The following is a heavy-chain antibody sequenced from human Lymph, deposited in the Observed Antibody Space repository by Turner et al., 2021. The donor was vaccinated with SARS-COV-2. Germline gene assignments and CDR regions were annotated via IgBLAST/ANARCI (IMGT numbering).Heavy chain of an antibody. CDR1: GFTFRSHG. CDR3: AREGDALAGGMDV. Sequence: QVQLVESGGGVAQPGRSLSSSCTASGFTFRSHGMHWVRQAPGKGLEWVAVIWYDGSNKYYAESVKGRFTISRDNSKNTLYLQMNSLRAEDTAVYYCAREGDALAGGMDVWGQGTTVTVSS. J-gene: IGHJ6*02. D-gene: IGHD2-15*01. V-gene: IGHV3-33*01. CDR2: IWYDGSNK.